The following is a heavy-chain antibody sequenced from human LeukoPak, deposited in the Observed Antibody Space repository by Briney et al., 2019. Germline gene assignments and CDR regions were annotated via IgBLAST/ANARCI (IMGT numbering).Heavy chain of an antibody. Sequence: ASVKASCKASGYTFTSYEINWVRGAAGPGLEWMGWMNPNRGNTGYAQKFQGRVTITRNTSISTAYMELSSLRSEDTAVYYCARGQGRREPGFDYWCQGTLVTVSS. V-gene: IGHV1-8*03. J-gene: IGHJ4*02. CDR1: GYTFTSYE. D-gene: IGHD1-1*01. CDR3: ARGQGRREPGFDY. CDR2: MNPNRGNT.